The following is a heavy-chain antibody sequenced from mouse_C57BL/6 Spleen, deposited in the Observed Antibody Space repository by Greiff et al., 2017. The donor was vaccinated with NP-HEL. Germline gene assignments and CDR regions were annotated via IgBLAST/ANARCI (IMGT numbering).Heavy chain of an antibody. CDR2: ISNLAYSI. CDR3: ARLGITGSYFDY. D-gene: IGHD2-4*01. V-gene: IGHV5-15*04. Sequence: EVKVEESGGGLVQPGGSLKLSCAASGFTFSDYGMAWVRQAPRKGPEWVAFISNLAYSIYYADTVTGRFTISRENAKNTLYLEMSSLRSEDTAMYYCARLGITGSYFDYWGQGTTLTVSS. CDR1: GFTFSDYG. J-gene: IGHJ2*01.